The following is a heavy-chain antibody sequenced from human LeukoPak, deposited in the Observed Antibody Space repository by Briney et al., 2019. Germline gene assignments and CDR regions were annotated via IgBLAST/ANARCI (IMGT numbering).Heavy chain of an antibody. CDR3: VRDFWSGYLDRNASKIDS. CDR2: ISAYNGNT. D-gene: IGHD3-3*01. CDR1: GYTFTNYG. V-gene: IGHV1-18*01. Sequence: ASVKVSCKASGYTFTNYGISWVRQAPGQGLEWMGWISAYNGNTNFAQNLRDRLTMTTDTSTTTVYMELRSLGSDDTAVYYCVRDFWSGYLDRNASKIDSWGKGTLVTVSS. J-gene: IGHJ4*02.